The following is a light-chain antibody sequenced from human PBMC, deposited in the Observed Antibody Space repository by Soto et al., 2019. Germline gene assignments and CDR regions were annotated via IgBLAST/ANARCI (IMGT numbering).Light chain of an antibody. CDR1: SSDVGGYNY. V-gene: IGLV2-14*01. CDR3: SSYSRSLNYV. CDR2: EVS. Sequence: SVLTQPASVSGSPGQSITISCTGTSSDVGGYNYVSWYQQHPGKAPKLMIYEVSNRPSGVSNRFSGSKSGNTASLTISGLQAEDEAEYFCSSYSRSLNYVFGSGTKVTVL. J-gene: IGLJ1*01.